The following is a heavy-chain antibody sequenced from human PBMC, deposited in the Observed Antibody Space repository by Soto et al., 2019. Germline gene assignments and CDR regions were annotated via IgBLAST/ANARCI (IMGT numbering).Heavy chain of an antibody. V-gene: IGHV4-39*01. CDR2: IYYSWST. Sequence: SETLSLTCTVSGGSISSSSYYWGWLRQPPGKELEWIGSIYYSWSTYYNPSLKSRVTISVGTSTNQFSLKLSSVTAADTSVYYCARRGSSSHYYYGMDVWGQGTTVTVSS. J-gene: IGHJ6*02. CDR1: GGSISSSSYY. CDR3: ARRGSSSHYYYGMDV. D-gene: IGHD1-26*01.